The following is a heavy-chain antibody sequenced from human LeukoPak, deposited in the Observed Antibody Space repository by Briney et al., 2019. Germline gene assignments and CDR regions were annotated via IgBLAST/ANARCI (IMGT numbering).Heavy chain of an antibody. J-gene: IGHJ2*01. D-gene: IGHD2-15*01. CDR1: GFTFSTFA. Sequence: GGSLRLSCAASGFTFSTFAMSWVRQAPGKGLEWVSAISGSGGGAYYADSVKGRFTVSRDSSKNTLYLQMNSLRAEDTAMFYCARGTQYWYFDLWGRGTLVTVSS. V-gene: IGHV3-23*01. CDR2: ISGSGGGA. CDR3: ARGTQYWYFDL.